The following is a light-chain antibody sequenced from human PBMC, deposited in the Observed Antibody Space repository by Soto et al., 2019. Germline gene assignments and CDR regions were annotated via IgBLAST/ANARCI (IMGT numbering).Light chain of an antibody. V-gene: IGKV3-15*01. CDR2: GTS. J-gene: IGKJ5*01. CDR3: QQRHMWPIT. CDR1: QSFGSN. Sequence: EIVMTQSPATLSVSPGERATLYCRASQSFGSNLAWYQQKPGQAPRLLLYGTSTRATGIPDRFTGSGSGTEFTLTISSLEPEDSAVYYCQQRHMWPITFGQGTRLEIK.